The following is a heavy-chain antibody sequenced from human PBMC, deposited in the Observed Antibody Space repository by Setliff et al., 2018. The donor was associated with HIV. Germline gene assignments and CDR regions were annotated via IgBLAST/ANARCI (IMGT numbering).Heavy chain of an antibody. CDR2: ISSYNGNT. Sequence: ASVKVSCKASGYNFSSNGISWVRQVPGQGLEWMGWISSYNGNTKYAQKVQDRVTMTKDTSTSTAYMELRSLRSDDTAVYYCARDSSFNMDVWGKGTTVTVSS. V-gene: IGHV1-18*01. CDR1: GYNFSSNG. J-gene: IGHJ6*03. CDR3: ARDSSFNMDV.